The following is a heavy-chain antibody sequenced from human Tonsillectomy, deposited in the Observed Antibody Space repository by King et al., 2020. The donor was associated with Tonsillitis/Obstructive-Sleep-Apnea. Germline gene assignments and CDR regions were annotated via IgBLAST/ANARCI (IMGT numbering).Heavy chain of an antibody. D-gene: IGHD1-7*01. CDR3: AILDNWNYAAWGVNYYYYYYMDV. Sequence: QLVQSGAEVKKPGESLKISCKGSGYSFTSYWIGWVRQMPGKGLEWMGIIYPGDSDTRYSPSFQGQVTISAERSISTAYLQWSSLKALDTAMYYCAILDNWNYAAWGVNYYYYYYMDVWGKGTTVTVSS. V-gene: IGHV5-51*01. CDR1: GYSFTSYW. CDR2: IYPGDSDT. J-gene: IGHJ6*03.